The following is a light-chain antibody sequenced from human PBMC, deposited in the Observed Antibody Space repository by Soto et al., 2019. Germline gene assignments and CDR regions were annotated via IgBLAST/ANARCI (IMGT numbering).Light chain of an antibody. V-gene: IGLV1-44*01. CDR2: SNN. J-gene: IGLJ1*01. Sequence: QSVLTQPPSASGTPGQRVTISCSGSSSNIGSNTVNWYQQLPGTAPKLLIYSNNQRPSGVPDRFSGSKSGTSASLAISGLLAEDEAHYYCSSYTSSYTYVFGTGTKVTVL. CDR3: SSYTSSYTYV. CDR1: SSNIGSNT.